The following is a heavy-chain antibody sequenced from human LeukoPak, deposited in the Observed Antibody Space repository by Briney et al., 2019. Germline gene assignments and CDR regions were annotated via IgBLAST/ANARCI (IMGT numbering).Heavy chain of an antibody. J-gene: IGHJ4*02. Sequence: GGSLRLSCAASGFTFSSYGMHWVRQAPGKGLEWVAVIWYDGSNKYYADSVKGRFTISGDNSKNTLYLQMNSLRAEDTAVYYCAKDPAYDSSGYYYFDYWGQGTLDTVSS. CDR2: IWYDGSNK. CDR3: AKDPAYDSSGYYYFDY. D-gene: IGHD3-22*01. CDR1: GFTFSSYG. V-gene: IGHV3-33*06.